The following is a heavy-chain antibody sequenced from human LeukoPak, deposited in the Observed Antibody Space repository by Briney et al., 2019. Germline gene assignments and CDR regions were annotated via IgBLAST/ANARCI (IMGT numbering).Heavy chain of an antibody. J-gene: IGHJ5*02. Sequence: GGSLRLSCAASGFTFSSYALHWVRQAPGKGLEWVAVISFDGNNKYYADSVKGRFTISRDNSKNTLYLQMNSLRAEDTAMYYCAREPTAWGQGTLVTVSS. CDR2: ISFDGNNK. CDR1: GFTFSSYA. CDR3: AREPTA. D-gene: IGHD4-17*01. V-gene: IGHV3-30*04.